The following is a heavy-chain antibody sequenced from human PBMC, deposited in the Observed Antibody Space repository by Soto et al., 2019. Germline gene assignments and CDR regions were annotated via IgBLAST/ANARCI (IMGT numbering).Heavy chain of an antibody. J-gene: IGHJ3*02. CDR1: GGSISSGGYY. Sequence: QVQLQESGPGLVKPSQTLSLACTVSGGSISSGGYYWSWIRQHPGKGLEWIGYIYYLGSTYYNPSRKSRVTISVDTSKKQFSLKLSSVTAADTAVYYCARFYMVRGVMSAFDIWGQGTMVTVSS. V-gene: IGHV4-31*03. CDR2: IYYLGST. CDR3: ARFYMVRGVMSAFDI. D-gene: IGHD3-10*01.